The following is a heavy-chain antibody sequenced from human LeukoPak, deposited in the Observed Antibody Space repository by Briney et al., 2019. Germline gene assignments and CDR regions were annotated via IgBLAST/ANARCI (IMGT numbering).Heavy chain of an antibody. CDR3: ATPYSGGYQGLDI. D-gene: IGHD1-26*01. CDR1: GGSISTNKYY. V-gene: IGHV4-39*01. J-gene: IGHJ3*02. Sequence: SETLSLTCTVSGGSISTNKYYWGWIRQPPGKGLEWIGRIYYSGSTYYNPTLKSRVTIFVDTSKNQFSLKLSSVTAADTAVYYCATPYSGGYQGLDIWGQGTMVTVS. CDR2: IYYSGST.